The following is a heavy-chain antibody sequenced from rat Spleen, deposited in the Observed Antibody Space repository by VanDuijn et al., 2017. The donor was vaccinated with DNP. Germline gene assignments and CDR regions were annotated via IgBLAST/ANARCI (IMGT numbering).Heavy chain of an antibody. CDR3: ARRVYPHYFDY. CDR2: ISNTGEST. D-gene: IGHD1-4*01. Sequence: EVQLVESGGDLVQPGRSLKLSCVASGFTFNNYWMSWIRQAPGKGLEWVASISNTGESTYYSDSGKGRFSISRDNEKSTLYLQVTNLRSEDTATYYCARRVYPHYFDYWGQGVMVTVSS. V-gene: IGHV5-31*01. CDR1: GFTFNNYW. J-gene: IGHJ2*01.